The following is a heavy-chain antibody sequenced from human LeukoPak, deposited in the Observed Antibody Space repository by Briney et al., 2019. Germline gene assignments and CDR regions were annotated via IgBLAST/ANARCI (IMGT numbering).Heavy chain of an antibody. V-gene: IGHV4-39*01. Sequence: PSETLSLTCTVSGGSISSSSYYWGWIRQPPGKGLEWIGSIYYSGSTYYNPSLKSRVTISVDTSKNQSSLKLSSVTAADTAVYYCARSLVRGVIIRGGYFDYWGQGTLVTVSS. J-gene: IGHJ4*02. D-gene: IGHD3-10*01. CDR1: GGSISSSSYY. CDR2: IYYSGST. CDR3: ARSLVRGVIIRGGYFDY.